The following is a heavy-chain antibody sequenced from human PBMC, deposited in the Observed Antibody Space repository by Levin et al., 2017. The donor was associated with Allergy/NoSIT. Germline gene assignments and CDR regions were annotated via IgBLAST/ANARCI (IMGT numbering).Heavy chain of an antibody. J-gene: IGHJ5*02. Sequence: SETLSLTCTVSGGSISNYYWSWIRQPPGKGLEWIGYIYYSGFTNYNPSLKSRVTISVDTSKNQFSLELNSVTAADTAVYYCARDRPGTSLRGFDPWGQGTLVTVSS. D-gene: IGHD1-1*01. CDR3: ARDRPGTSLRGFDP. CDR2: IYYSGFT. V-gene: IGHV4-59*01. CDR1: GGSISNYY.